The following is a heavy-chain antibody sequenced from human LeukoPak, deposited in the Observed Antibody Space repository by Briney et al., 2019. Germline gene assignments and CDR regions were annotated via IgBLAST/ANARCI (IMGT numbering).Heavy chain of an antibody. CDR1: GGSISSSSYY. V-gene: IGHV4-39*07. Sequence: SETLSLTCTVSGGSISSSSYYWGWIRQPPGKGLEWIGSIYYSGSTYYNPSLKSRVTMSVDTSKNQFSLKLSSVTAADTAVYYCARVNYDYVWGSWIYFDYWGQGTLVTVSS. CDR2: IYYSGST. J-gene: IGHJ4*02. CDR3: ARVNYDYVWGSWIYFDY. D-gene: IGHD3-16*01.